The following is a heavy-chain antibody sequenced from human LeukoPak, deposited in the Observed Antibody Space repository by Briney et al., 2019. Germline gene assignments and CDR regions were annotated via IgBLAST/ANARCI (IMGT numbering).Heavy chain of an antibody. CDR2: ISGSGGST. J-gene: IGHJ4*02. CDR1: GFTFSSYA. Sequence: GGSLRLSCAASGFTFSSYAMSWVRQAPGKGLEWVSAISGSGGSTYYADSVKGRFTISRDNSKNTLYLQMNSLRAEDTAVYYCAKDRSIVGTTIPSFDYWGQGTLVTVSS. V-gene: IGHV3-23*01. CDR3: AKDRSIVGTTIPSFDY. D-gene: IGHD1-26*01.